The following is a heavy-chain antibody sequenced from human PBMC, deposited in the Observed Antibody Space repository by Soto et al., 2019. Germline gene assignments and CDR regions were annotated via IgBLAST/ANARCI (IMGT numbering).Heavy chain of an antibody. Sequence: NPSETLSLTCTVSGGSISSYYWSWIRQPPGKGLEWIGYIYYSGSTNYNPSLKSRITTSVDTSKNQFSLKLNSLTAADTAVYYCASLASEGDGMDVWGQGTTVTVSS. J-gene: IGHJ6*02. D-gene: IGHD3-16*01. CDR3: ASLASEGDGMDV. V-gene: IGHV4-59*01. CDR2: IYYSGST. CDR1: GGSISSYY.